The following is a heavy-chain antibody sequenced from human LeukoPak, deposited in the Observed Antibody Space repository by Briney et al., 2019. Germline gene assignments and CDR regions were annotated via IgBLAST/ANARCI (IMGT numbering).Heavy chain of an antibody. Sequence: AGGSLRLSCAASGFTFSSYGMHWVRQAPGKGLEWVAFIRYDGSNKYYADSVKGRFTISRDNSKNTLYLQMNSLRAEDTAVYYCARSGRPRDSCGYYYDYWGQGTLVTVSS. V-gene: IGHV3-30*02. D-gene: IGHD3-22*01. CDR1: GFTFSSYG. J-gene: IGHJ4*02. CDR2: IRYDGSNK. CDR3: ARSGRPRDSCGYYYDY.